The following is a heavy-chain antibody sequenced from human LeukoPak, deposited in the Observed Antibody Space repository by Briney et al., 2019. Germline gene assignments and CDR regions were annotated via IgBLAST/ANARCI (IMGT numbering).Heavy chain of an antibody. J-gene: IGHJ4*02. CDR3: ARADYGDYGVDY. CDR1: GFAFSSSN. D-gene: IGHD4-17*01. V-gene: IGHV3-21*01. CDR2: ITSNGYI. Sequence: PGGSLRLSCAASGFAFSSSNLNWFRQAPGKGLEWVSSITSNGYIYYADSVKGRFSIPRDNAKNSLYLQMISLRAEDTAVYYCARADYGDYGVDYWGQGTLVTVSS.